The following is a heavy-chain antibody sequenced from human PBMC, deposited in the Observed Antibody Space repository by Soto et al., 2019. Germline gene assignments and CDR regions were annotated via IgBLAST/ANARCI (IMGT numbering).Heavy chain of an antibody. D-gene: IGHD2-8*01. Sequence: QVQLVESGGGVVQPGRSLRLSCAASGFTFSSYAMHWVRQAPGKGLEWVAVISYDGSNKYYADSVKGRFTTSRDNSKNTLYLQMNSLRAEDTAVYYCARGNEGDYFDYWGQGTLVTVSS. CDR2: ISYDGSNK. J-gene: IGHJ4*02. CDR3: ARGNEGDYFDY. CDR1: GFTFSSYA. V-gene: IGHV3-30-3*01.